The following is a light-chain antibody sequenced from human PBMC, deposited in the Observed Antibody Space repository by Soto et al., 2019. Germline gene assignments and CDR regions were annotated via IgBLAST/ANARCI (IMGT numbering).Light chain of an antibody. J-gene: IGLJ1*01. CDR1: SSNIGGNS. CDR3: GSWDSSLSAYV. V-gene: IGLV1-51*01. Sequence: QSVLTQPPTVYASPGPKVTISCSGSSSNIGGNSVSWYQQLPGTAPKLLIYDDNKRPSGIPDRFSGSKSGTSATLGITGFQTGDEADYYCGSWDSSLSAYVFGTGTKFTVL. CDR2: DDN.